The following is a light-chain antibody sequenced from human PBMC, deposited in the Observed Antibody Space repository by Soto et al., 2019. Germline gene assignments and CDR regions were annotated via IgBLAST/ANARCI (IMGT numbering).Light chain of an antibody. CDR3: QQYGSSLFT. CDR1: QSVSSS. J-gene: IGKJ3*01. CDR2: GAS. V-gene: IGKV3-20*01. Sequence: EIVLTQSPGTLSLSPGERATLSCRASQSVSSSLAWYQQKPGQAPRLLIHGASSRATGIPDRFSGSGSGTDFTLTISRLEPEDFAVYYCQQYGSSLFTFGPGTKVDIK.